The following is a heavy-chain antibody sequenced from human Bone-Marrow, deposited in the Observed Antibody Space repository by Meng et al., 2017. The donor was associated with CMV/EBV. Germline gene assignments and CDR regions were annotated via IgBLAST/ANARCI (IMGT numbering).Heavy chain of an antibody. V-gene: IGHV3-38-3*01. CDR1: GFTVSSNE. Sequence: GESLKISCAASGFTVSSNEMSWVRQAPGKGLEWVSSISGGSTYYADSRKGRFTISRDNSKNTLHLQMNSLRAEDTAVYYCARDAWDCSSTSCYGGRFDYWGQGTLVTVSS. D-gene: IGHD2-2*01. CDR3: ARDAWDCSSTSCYGGRFDY. J-gene: IGHJ4*02. CDR2: ISGGST.